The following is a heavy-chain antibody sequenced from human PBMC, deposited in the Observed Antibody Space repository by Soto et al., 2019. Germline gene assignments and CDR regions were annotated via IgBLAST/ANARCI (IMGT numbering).Heavy chain of an antibody. CDR1: GYTFTGYY. Sequence: ASVKVSCKASGYTFTGYYMHWVRQAPGQGLEWMGWINPNSGGTNYAQKFQGWVTMTRDTSISTAYMELSRLRSDDTAVYYCARERFIAVAGILGYWGQGTLVTVSS. CDR2: INPNSGGT. J-gene: IGHJ4*02. CDR3: ARERFIAVAGILGY. D-gene: IGHD6-19*01. V-gene: IGHV1-2*04.